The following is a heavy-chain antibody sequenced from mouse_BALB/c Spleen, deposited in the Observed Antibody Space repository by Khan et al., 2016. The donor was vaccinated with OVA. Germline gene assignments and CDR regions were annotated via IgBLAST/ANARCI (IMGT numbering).Heavy chain of an antibody. CDR3: ASGGYWYFDV. J-gene: IGHJ1*01. D-gene: IGHD1-1*02. V-gene: IGHV9-3-1*01. CDR2: INTYTGEP. Sequence: QIQLVQSGPELKKPGETVKISCKASGYTFTNYGMNWVKQAPGKGLKWMGWINTYTGEPTYADDFKGRFAFSLETSASTAYLQINNLKNEDSATDFCASGGYWYFDVWGEGTTVTVSS. CDR1: GYTFTNYG.